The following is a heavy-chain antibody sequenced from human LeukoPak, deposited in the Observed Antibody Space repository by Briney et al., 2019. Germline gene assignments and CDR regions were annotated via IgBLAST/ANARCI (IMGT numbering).Heavy chain of an antibody. V-gene: IGHV3-11*01. CDR1: GFTFSDYY. CDR2: ISSTGSTI. CDR3: ARDLRGSGWYDAFDI. J-gene: IGHJ3*02. D-gene: IGHD6-19*01. Sequence: GGSLRLSCAASGFTFSDYYMSWIRQAPGKGLEWVSYISSTGSTIYYADSVKGRFTISRDNAKNSLYLQMNSLRAEDTAVYYCARDLRGSGWYDAFDIWGQGTMVTVSS.